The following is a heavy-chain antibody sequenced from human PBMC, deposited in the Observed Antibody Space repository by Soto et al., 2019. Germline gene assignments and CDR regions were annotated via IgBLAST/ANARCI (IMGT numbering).Heavy chain of an antibody. CDR1: GFTFSGSA. CDR2: IRSKANSYAT. J-gene: IGHJ3*02. D-gene: IGHD6-6*01. CDR3: TRHTLGTESRPI. V-gene: IGHV3-73*01. Sequence: GGSRRLSCATSGFTFSGSAMHWVRQASGKGLEWVGRIRSKANSYATAYAASVKGRFTISRDDSKNTAYLQMNSLKTEDTAVYYCTRHTLGTESRPIWGQATLVTVS.